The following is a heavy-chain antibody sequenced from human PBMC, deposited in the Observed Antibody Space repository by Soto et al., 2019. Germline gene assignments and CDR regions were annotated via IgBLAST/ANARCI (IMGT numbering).Heavy chain of an antibody. V-gene: IGHV4-31*03. Sequence: QVQLQGSGPGLVKPSQTLSLTCTVSGGSISSGGYYWSWIRQHPGKGLEWIGYIYYSGSTYYNPSLKSRVTISVDTSKNQFSLKLSSVTAADTAVYYCARDRLTYYDFWSGSSGWFDPWGQGTLVTVSS. CDR3: ARDRLTYYDFWSGSSGWFDP. CDR1: GGSISSGGYY. D-gene: IGHD3-3*01. CDR2: IYYSGST. J-gene: IGHJ5*02.